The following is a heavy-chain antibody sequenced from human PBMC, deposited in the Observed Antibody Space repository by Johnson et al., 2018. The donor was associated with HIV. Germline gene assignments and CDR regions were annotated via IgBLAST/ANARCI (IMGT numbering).Heavy chain of an antibody. V-gene: IGHV3-30*04. D-gene: IGHD6-19*01. CDR1: GFAFSSYA. CDR2: ISYDGKDK. J-gene: IGHJ3*01. CDR3: AKDRGSGWPDGFEG. Sequence: QVRLVESGGGVVQPGRSLRLSCAASGFAFSSYALHWVRQAPGKGLEWVAVISYDGKDKYYADSVKGRFTISRDNSKNTLFLQMNSLRAEDTAVYYCAKDRGSGWPDGFEGWGQGAMVTVSS.